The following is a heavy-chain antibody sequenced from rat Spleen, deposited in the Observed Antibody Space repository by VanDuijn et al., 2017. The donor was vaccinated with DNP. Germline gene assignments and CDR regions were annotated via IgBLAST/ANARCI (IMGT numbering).Heavy chain of an antibody. Sequence: EVQLQESGPGLVKPSQSLSLTCSVTGYSITSNFRWSWIRKFPGNKLEWMGYINGAGTTNYNPSLKSRISITRDTSKNQFFLQVNSITTEDTATYYCARSTDCGCNWDYWGQGVMVPVSS. V-gene: IGHV3-3*01. CDR1: GYSITSNFR. CDR3: ARSTDCGCNWDY. D-gene: IGHD1-4*01. CDR2: INGAGTT. J-gene: IGHJ2*01.